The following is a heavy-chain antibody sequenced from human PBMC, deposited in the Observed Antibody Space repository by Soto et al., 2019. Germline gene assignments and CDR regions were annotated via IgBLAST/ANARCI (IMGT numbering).Heavy chain of an antibody. D-gene: IGHD6-13*01. J-gene: IGHJ6*02. V-gene: IGHV1-69*13. CDR2: IIPIFGTA. CDR1: GGTFSSYA. Sequence: SVKVSCKASGGTFSSYAISWVRQAPGQGLEWMGGIIPIFGTANYAQKFQGRVTITADESTSTAYMELSSLRSEDTAVYYCARDQPGIAAAGPYYYYGMDVWGQGTTVTVS. CDR3: ARDQPGIAAAGPYYYYGMDV.